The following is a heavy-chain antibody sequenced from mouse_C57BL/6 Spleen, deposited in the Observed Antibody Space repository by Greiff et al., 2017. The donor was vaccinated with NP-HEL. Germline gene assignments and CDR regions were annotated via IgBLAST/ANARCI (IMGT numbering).Heavy chain of an antibody. V-gene: IGHV1-82*01. CDR1: GYAFSSSW. CDR2: IYPGDGDT. J-gene: IGHJ2*01. CDR3: ARRQLRLRTFDY. D-gene: IGHD3-2*02. Sequence: QVQLQQSGPELVKPGASVKISCKASGYAFSSSWMNWVKQRPGKGLEWIGRIYPGDGDTNYNGKFKGKATLTADKSSSTAYMQLSSLTSEDSAVYFCARRQLRLRTFDYWGQGTTLTVSS.